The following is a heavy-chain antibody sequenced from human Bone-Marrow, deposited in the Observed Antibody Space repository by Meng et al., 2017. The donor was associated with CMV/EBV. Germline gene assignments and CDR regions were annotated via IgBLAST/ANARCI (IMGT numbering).Heavy chain of an antibody. CDR3: ARPNPLENYYYGMDV. Sequence: GESLKISCTASGFTFGDYAMSWVRQAPGKGLEWVGFIRSKAYGGTTEYAASVKGRFTISRDDSKSIAYLQMNSLKTEDTAVYYCARPNPLENYYYGMDVWDQGTTVTVSS. V-gene: IGHV3-49*04. CDR2: IRSKAYGGTT. D-gene: IGHD1-1*01. CDR1: GFTFGDYA. J-gene: IGHJ6*02.